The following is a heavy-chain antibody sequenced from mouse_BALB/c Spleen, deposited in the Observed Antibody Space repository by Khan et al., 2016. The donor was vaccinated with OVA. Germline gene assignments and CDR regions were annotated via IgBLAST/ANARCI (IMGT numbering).Heavy chain of an antibody. CDR2: INPGNGNT. V-gene: IGHV1-54*01. Sequence: QVRLQQSGAELVRPGTSVKVSCKASGYAFTSYLIEWINQRPGQGLEWIGLINPGNGNTKYNEKFRDKATLTADKSSSTAYMQLSSLTSDDSAVYFCARSQLGLRFDYWGQGTTLTVSS. CDR1: GYAFTSYL. D-gene: IGHD3-1*01. CDR3: ARSQLGLRFDY. J-gene: IGHJ2*01.